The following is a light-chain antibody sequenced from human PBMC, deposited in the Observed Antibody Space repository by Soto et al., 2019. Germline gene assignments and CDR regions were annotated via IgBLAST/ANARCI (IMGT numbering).Light chain of an antibody. J-gene: IGKJ2*01. CDR2: GAS. CDR1: QSVNSSY. Sequence: EIELTQSPGTLSLSPGERATLSCRASQSVNSSYLAWYQQKPGQAPRLLINGASGRATGIPERFSGSGSGTDFTLTISRLEPEDFAAYYCQQYGSSPMYTFGQGTKLEIK. CDR3: QQYGSSPMYT. V-gene: IGKV3-20*01.